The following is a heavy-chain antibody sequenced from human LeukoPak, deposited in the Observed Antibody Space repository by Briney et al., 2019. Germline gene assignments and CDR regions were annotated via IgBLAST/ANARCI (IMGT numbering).Heavy chain of an antibody. CDR1: GGSFSGYS. D-gene: IGHD3-3*01. CDR3: ASSTIFGVVANWFDP. Sequence: SETLSLTCAVYGGSFSGYSWSWIRQPPGKGLEWIGEINHSGGTKYNPSLKSRVGISVETCKNQFSLKLSSVTAADTAVYYCASSTIFGVVANWFDPWGQGTLVTVSS. V-gene: IGHV4-34*01. J-gene: IGHJ5*02. CDR2: INHSGGT.